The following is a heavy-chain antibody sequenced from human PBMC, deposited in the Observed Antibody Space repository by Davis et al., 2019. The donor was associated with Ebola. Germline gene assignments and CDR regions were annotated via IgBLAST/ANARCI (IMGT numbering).Heavy chain of an antibody. CDR1: GYTFTSYA. CDR2: IAVYNGDT. CDR3: ARIAAESDYGMDV. D-gene: IGHD6-13*01. Sequence: ASVKVSCKASGYTFTSYAMHWVRQAPGQGLEWMGWIAVYNGDTKYAHEIQGRVTMTTDISTDTVYMDLRGLRSDDTAVYFCARIAAESDYGMDVWGQGTTVTVSS. J-gene: IGHJ6*02. V-gene: IGHV1-18*01.